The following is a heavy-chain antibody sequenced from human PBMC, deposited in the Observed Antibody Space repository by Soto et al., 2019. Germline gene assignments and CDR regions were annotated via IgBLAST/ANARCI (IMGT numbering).Heavy chain of an antibody. CDR3: ARGEQYSGRIFDY. Sequence: SQTLSLTCAITGHRVSSTSAGWSWVKQSPSRGLEWLGRTYYRSKWYYEYAVSVRGRITLNPATSKHQYSLQLNSVTPEDTAVYFCARGEQYSGRIFDYRGQGTLVTVSS. V-gene: IGHV6-1*01. J-gene: IGHJ4*01. CDR1: GHRVSSTSAG. D-gene: IGHD1-26*01. CDR2: TYYRSKWYY.